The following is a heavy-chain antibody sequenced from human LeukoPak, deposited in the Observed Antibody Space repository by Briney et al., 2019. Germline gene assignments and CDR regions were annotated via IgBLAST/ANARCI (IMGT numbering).Heavy chain of an antibody. CDR3: ARVRYSWAFDI. Sequence: GGSLRLSCAASGFTVSSNYMSWVRQAPGKGLEWVSVIYSGGSTYYADSVKGRFTISRDNSKNTLYLQVNSLRAEDTAVYYCARVRYSWAFDIWGQGTMVTVSS. J-gene: IGHJ3*02. CDR1: GFTVSSNY. D-gene: IGHD5-18*01. V-gene: IGHV3-66*01. CDR2: IYSGGST.